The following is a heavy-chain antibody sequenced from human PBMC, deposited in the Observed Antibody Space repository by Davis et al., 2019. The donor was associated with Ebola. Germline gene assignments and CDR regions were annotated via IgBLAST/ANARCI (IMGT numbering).Heavy chain of an antibody. D-gene: IGHD3-22*01. V-gene: IGHV3-74*01. CDR3: ASRQRHSSGYHFDY. Sequence: GESLKISCAASGFTFSGYWMHWVRQAAGKGLVWVSRIKSDGSSISYADSVKGRFTISRDNAKNSLYLQMNSLRAEDTAVYYCASRQRHSSGYHFDYWGQGTLVTVSS. J-gene: IGHJ4*02. CDR2: IKSDGSSI. CDR1: GFTFSGYW.